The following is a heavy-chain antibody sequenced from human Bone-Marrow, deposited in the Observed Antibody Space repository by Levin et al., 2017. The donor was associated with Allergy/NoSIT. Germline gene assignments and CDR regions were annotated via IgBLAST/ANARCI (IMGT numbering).Heavy chain of an antibody. CDR1: GGSISSSNW. CDR3: ARDLPSETIAVAGTLAFDI. D-gene: IGHD6-19*01. V-gene: IGHV4-4*02. Sequence: PGGSLRLSCAVSGGSISSSNWWSWVRQPPGKGLEWIGEIYHSGSTNYNPSLKSRVTISVDKSKNQFSLKLSSVTAADTAVYYCARDLPSETIAVAGTLAFDIWGQGTMVTVSS. CDR2: IYHSGST. J-gene: IGHJ3*02.